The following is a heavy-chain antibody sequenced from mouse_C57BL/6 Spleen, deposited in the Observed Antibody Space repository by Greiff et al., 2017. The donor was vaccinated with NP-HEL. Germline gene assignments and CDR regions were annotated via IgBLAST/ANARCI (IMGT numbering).Heavy chain of an antibody. CDR1: GYTFTSYW. CDR2: IDPSDSYT. Sequence: VKLQQPGAELVMPGASVKLSCKASGYTFTSYWMHWVKQRPGQGLEWIGEIDPSDSYTNYNQKFKGKSTLTVDKSSSTAYMQLSSLTSEDSAVYYCARGRGSSYGEYFDYWGQGTTLTVSS. V-gene: IGHV1-69*01. CDR3: ARGRGSSYGEYFDY. D-gene: IGHD1-1*01. J-gene: IGHJ2*01.